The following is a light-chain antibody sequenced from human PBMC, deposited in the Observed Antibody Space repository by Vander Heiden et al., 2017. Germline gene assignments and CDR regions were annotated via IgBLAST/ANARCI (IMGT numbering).Light chain of an antibody. V-gene: IGKV3-15*01. CDR2: GAS. Sequence: IVITQSPPTLSVSPGERATLSCRASQSVGTNLAWYQQKSGQAPRLLISGASTRAIGVPARFSGNGSGTEFTLTISSLQSEDFEVYYCQQYNEWPPLFGGGTKVEIK. CDR1: QSVGTN. J-gene: IGKJ4*01. CDR3: QQYNEWPPL.